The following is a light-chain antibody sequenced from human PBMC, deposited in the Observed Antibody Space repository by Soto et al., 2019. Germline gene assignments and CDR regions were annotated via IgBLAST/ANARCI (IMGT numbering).Light chain of an antibody. Sequence: DIQMTQSPSSLSASVGDRVTITCRASQSISGYLNWYQQKLGKAPKLLIYAASSLQSGVPSRFGGSGSGTDFTLTISSLQPEDFATYFCLQSYTSPWTFGQGTKVEIK. V-gene: IGKV1-39*01. J-gene: IGKJ1*01. CDR3: LQSYTSPWT. CDR2: AAS. CDR1: QSISGY.